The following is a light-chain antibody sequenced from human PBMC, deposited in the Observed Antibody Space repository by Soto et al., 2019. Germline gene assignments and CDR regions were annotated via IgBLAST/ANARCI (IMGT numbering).Light chain of an antibody. CDR3: SSYTSTSIPYWV. CDR2: EVS. V-gene: IGLV2-14*01. Sequence: QSVLTQPASVSGSLGQSITISCTGTSSDFGGYNYVSWYQQHPGKAPKLMLYEVSNRPSGVSNRFSGSKSGNTASLTISGLQADDEADYYCSSYTSTSIPYWVIGVGTKLTVL. CDR1: SSDFGGYNY. J-gene: IGLJ3*02.